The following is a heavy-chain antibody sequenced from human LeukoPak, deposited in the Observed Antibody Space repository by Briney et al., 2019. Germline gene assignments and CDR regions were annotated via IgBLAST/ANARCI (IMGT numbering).Heavy chain of an antibody. Sequence: GGSLRLSCAASGFTFDHYTMHWVRQAPGKGLEWVSLINWDGGRTYYADSVKGRFTISRDNSKNSLYLQMHSLTTEDTALYYCAKDMSGYSGLDYWGQGTLVTVSS. V-gene: IGHV3-43*01. J-gene: IGHJ4*02. CDR1: GFTFDHYT. CDR2: INWDGGRT. D-gene: IGHD5-12*01. CDR3: AKDMSGYSGLDY.